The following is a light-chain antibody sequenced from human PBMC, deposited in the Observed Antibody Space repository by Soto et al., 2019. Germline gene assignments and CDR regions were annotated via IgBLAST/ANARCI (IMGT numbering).Light chain of an antibody. CDR2: DAS. Sequence: DIQMTQSPSTLSASVGNRVTISCRASQSISRWLAWYQQKPGKAPKLLIHDASSLESGVPSRFSGSGSGTEFTLTIRNLQPGDVATYYCQQYNTYLTFGQRTNVEIK. CDR1: QSISRW. CDR3: QQYNTYLT. V-gene: IGKV1-5*01. J-gene: IGKJ1*01.